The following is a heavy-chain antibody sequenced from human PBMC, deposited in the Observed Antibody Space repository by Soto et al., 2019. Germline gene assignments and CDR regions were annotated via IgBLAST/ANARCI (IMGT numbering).Heavy chain of an antibody. CDR1: GFTFSSYS. J-gene: IGHJ3*02. Sequence: GGSLRLSCAASGFTFSSYSMNWVRQAPGKGLEWVSYISSSSSTIYYADSVKGRFTISRDNAKNSLYLQMNSLRDEDTAVYYWARDRAYCGGDCYSLDAFDSWGQGTRVTVSS. CDR3: ARDRAYCGGDCYSLDAFDS. CDR2: ISSSSSTI. V-gene: IGHV3-48*02. D-gene: IGHD2-21*02.